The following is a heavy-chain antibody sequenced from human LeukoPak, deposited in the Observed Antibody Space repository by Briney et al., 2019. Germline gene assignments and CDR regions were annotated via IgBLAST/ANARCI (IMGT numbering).Heavy chain of an antibody. V-gene: IGHV3-7*01. J-gene: IGHJ4*02. CDR3: ARNCGTYYYDSSGYCAN. CDR2: IKQDGSEK. Sequence: GGSLRLPCAACAFTFSSYWMSWVRQAPGKGVEWVANIKQDGSEKYYVDSVKGRFTISRDNAKNSLYLQMNSLRAEDTAVYYCARNCGTYYYDSSGYCANWGQGTLVTVSS. D-gene: IGHD3-22*01. CDR1: AFTFSSYW.